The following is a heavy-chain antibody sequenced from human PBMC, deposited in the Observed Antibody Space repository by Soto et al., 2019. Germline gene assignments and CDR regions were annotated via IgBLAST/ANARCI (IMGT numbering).Heavy chain of an antibody. V-gene: IGHV2-5*02. CDR3: AHSLVAVAASDQFDP. CDR2: IYWDDDK. J-gene: IGHJ5*02. CDR1: GFSLSTSGVG. D-gene: IGHD6-19*01. Sequence: QITLKESGPTLVKPTQTLTLTCTFSGFSLSTSGVGVGWIRQPPGKALEWLALIYWDDDKRYSPALKSRLTITKDTSKNQVVLTMTNMDPVDTATYYCAHSLVAVAASDQFDPWGQGTLVTVSS.